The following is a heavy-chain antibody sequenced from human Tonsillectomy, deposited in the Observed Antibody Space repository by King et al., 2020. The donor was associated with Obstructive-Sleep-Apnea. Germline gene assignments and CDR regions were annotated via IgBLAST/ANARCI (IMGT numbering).Heavy chain of an antibody. D-gene: IGHD3-3*02. CDR2: IHNSGGT. CDR1: GGSIGRYF. Sequence: VQLQESGPGLVEPSETLSLTCTVSGGSIGRYFWSWIRQPPGKGLEWIGNIHNSGGTNYSPSLESRVTISVDTSKNQLSLRLSSVTAADTAVYYCARSISGAGVFDYWGQGTLVTVS. J-gene: IGHJ4*02. V-gene: IGHV4-4*09. CDR3: ARSISGAGVFDY.